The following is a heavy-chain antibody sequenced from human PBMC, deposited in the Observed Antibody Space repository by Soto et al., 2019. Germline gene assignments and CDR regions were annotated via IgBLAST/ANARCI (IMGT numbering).Heavy chain of an antibody. J-gene: IGHJ3*02. V-gene: IGHV4-59*12. Sequence: SETLSLTCTVSGGSISSYYWSWIRQPPGKGLEWIGYIYYSGSTNYNPSLKSRVTISVDTSKNQFSLKLSSVTAADTAVYYCARDGTYINMVRGAHDAFDIWGQGKMVTVSS. CDR3: ARDGTYINMVRGAHDAFDI. CDR2: IYYSGST. D-gene: IGHD3-10*01. CDR1: GGSISSYY.